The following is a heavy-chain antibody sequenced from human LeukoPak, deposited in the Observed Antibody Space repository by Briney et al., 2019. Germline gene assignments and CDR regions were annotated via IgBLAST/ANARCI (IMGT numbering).Heavy chain of an antibody. D-gene: IGHD3-22*01. J-gene: IGHJ3*02. CDR2: ISGSGGST. V-gene: IGHV3-23*01. CDR1: GFTFSSYG. CDR3: AKHLIRYYYDSSGYYPRDAFDI. Sequence: GGSLRLSCAASGFTFSSYGMSWVRQAPGKGLEWVSAISGSGGSTFYADSVKGRFTISRDNSKNTLYLQMNSLRAEDTAVYYCAKHLIRYYYDSSGYYPRDAFDIWGQGTMVTVSS.